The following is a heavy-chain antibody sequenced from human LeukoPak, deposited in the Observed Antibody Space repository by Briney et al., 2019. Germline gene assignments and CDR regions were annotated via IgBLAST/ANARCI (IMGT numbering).Heavy chain of an antibody. D-gene: IGHD4-23*01. CDR2: FDPEDGET. CDR3: ARQHYGGNSVPWDY. J-gene: IGHJ4*02. V-gene: IGHV1-24*01. CDR1: GYTLTELS. Sequence: GASVKVSCKVSGYTLTELSMHWVRQAPGKGLEWMGGFDPEDGETIYAQKFQGRVTMTEDTSTDTAYMELSSLRSEDTAVYYCARQHYGGNSVPWDYWGQGTLVTVSS.